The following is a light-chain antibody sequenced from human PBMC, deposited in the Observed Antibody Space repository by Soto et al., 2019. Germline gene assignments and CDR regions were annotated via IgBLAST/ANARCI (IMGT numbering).Light chain of an antibody. CDR1: QTISSW. CDR2: KAS. Sequence: DIQMTQSLSTLSGSVGASAPITCRASQTISSWLAWYQQKPGKAPKLLIYKASTLKSGVPSRFSGSGSGTEFTLTISSLQPDEFATYYCKHYNSYSEAVGNGTKVGIK. J-gene: IGKJ1*01. V-gene: IGKV1-5*03. CDR3: KHYNSYSEA.